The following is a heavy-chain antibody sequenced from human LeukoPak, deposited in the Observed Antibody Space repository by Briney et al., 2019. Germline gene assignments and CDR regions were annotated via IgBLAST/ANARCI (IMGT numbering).Heavy chain of an antibody. V-gene: IGHV3-21*01. J-gene: IGHJ4*02. Sequence: PGGSLRLSCAASGFTFSSYSMNWVRQAPGQGLEWVSCTSSSSSYIYYADSVKGRFTISRDNAKNSLYLQMNSLRAGDTAVYYCARDAAVKQQLAIIDDWGQGTLVTVSS. D-gene: IGHD6-13*01. CDR2: TSSSSSYI. CDR3: ARDAAVKQQLAIIDD. CDR1: GFTFSSYS.